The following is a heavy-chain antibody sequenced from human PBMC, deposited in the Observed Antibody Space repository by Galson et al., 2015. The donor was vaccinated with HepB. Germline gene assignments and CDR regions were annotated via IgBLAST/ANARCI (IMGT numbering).Heavy chain of an antibody. J-gene: IGHJ2*01. V-gene: IGHV1-69*13. CDR2: IIPNFRTA. CDR3: ARDRDGYNFWYFDL. Sequence: SVKVSCKASGGTFNNFGINWIRQAPGQGLEWMGGIIPNFRTANYLQDFQGRLTMTVDESTNTAYMELSSLTSDDTAIYFCARDRDGYNFWYFDLWGRGTLVTVSS. CDR1: GGTFNNFG. D-gene: IGHD5-24*01.